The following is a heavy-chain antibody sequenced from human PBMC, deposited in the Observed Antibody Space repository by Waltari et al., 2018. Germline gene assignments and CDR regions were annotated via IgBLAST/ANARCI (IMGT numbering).Heavy chain of an antibody. CDR2: IYHSGST. D-gene: IGHD2-2*01. Sequence: QVQLQESGPGLVKPSETLSLTCAVSGYSISSGYYWGWIRQPPGKGLEWIGSIYHSGSTYYNPSLKSRVTISVDTSKNQFSLKLSSVTAADTAVYYCATLVPAAIGYYYMDVWGKGTTVTVSS. CDR1: GYSISSGYY. CDR3: ATLVPAAIGYYYMDV. V-gene: IGHV4-38-2*01. J-gene: IGHJ6*03.